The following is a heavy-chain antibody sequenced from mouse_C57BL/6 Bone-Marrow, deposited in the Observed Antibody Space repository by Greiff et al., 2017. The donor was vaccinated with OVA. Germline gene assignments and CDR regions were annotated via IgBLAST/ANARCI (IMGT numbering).Heavy chain of an antibody. J-gene: IGHJ1*03. D-gene: IGHD3-3*01. Sequence: VKLQQPGTELVKPGASVKLSCKASGYTFTSYWMHWVKQRPGQGLEWIGNINPSNGGTNYNEKFKSKATLTVDKSSSTAYMQLSSLTSEDSAVYYCARKGLVYWYFDVWGTGTTVTVSS. V-gene: IGHV1-53*01. CDR1: GYTFTSYW. CDR3: ARKGLVYWYFDV. CDR2: INPSNGGT.